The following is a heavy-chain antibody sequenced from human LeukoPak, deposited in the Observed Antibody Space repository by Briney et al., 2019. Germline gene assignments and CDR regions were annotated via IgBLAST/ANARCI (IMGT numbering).Heavy chain of an antibody. CDR1: GGSISSGSYY. CDR2: ISGSGTI. J-gene: IGHJ6*03. D-gene: IGHD3-3*01. CDR3: ASTTIFGVVIRNYYYYYMDV. V-gene: IGHV4-61*02. Sequence: PSETLSLTCTVSGGSISSGSYYWSWIRQPAGKGLEWIGRISGSGTITYNPALQSRLTISIDTSKNQFSLKLMSVTAADTAVYYCASTTIFGVVIRNYYYYYMDVWGKGTTVTVSS.